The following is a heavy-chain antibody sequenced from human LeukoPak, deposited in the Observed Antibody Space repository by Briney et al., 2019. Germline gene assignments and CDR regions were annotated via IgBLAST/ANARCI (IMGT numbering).Heavy chain of an antibody. J-gene: IGHJ6*02. CDR2: ISYDGSNK. CDR3: ASLFLLQNSYLIPWYSDYYGMDV. D-gene: IGHD3-16*02. CDR1: GYTFSSYA. V-gene: IGHV3-30-3*01. Sequence: GRSLRLSCAASGYTFSSYAMHGVRQAPGKGLEWVAVISYDGSNKYYADSVKGRFTISRDNSKNTLYPQMNSLRAEDTAVYYCASLFLLQNSYLIPWYSDYYGMDVWGQGTTVTVSS.